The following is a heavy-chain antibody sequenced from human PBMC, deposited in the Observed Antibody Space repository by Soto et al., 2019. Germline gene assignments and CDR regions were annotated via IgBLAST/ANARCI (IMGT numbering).Heavy chain of an antibody. V-gene: IGHV1-69*01. J-gene: IGHJ6*02. Sequence: QAQLVQSGAEVKKPGSSVKVSCKASGGTFSSYAISWVRQAPGQGLEWMGGIIPIFGTANYAQKFQGRVTITADESTSTAYMELSSLRSEDTAVYYCARGVDVGVYYYDSSGYYHLGGMDVWGQGTTVTVSS. CDR2: IIPIFGTA. D-gene: IGHD3-22*01. CDR1: GGTFSSYA. CDR3: ARGVDVGVYYYDSSGYYHLGGMDV.